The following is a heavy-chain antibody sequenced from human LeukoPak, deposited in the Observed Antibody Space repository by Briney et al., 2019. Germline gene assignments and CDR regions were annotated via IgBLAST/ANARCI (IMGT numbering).Heavy chain of an antibody. J-gene: IGHJ3*02. Sequence: PSETLSLTCTVSGDSISSYYWSWIRQPPGKELEWIGHIYSSGSTTDNPSLKSRVTISVDTSKNQFSLRMNSVTAADTAVYYCARFTKYDGGGSYLDIWGQGTMVTVSS. CDR2: IYSSGST. V-gene: IGHV4-59*13. D-gene: IGHD3-22*01. CDR1: GDSISSYY. CDR3: ARFTKYDGGGSYLDI.